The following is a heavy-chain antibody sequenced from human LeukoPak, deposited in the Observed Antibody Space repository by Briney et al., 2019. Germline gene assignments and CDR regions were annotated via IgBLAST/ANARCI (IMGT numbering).Heavy chain of an antibody. CDR2: LYYRGST. D-gene: IGHD2-2*01. CDR1: GVSISRGGYY. CDR3: ARAPKIPWYQRPQGNWFEP. Sequence: NSSETLSLTCTVSGVSISRGGYYWSWLRQHPGKGLEWIGYLYYRGSTYYNPPLKSRVTISVDTSKIQFSLKLSSVTAADTAVYYCARAPKIPWYQRPQGNWFEPWGQGTLVTVSS. V-gene: IGHV4-31*03. J-gene: IGHJ5*02.